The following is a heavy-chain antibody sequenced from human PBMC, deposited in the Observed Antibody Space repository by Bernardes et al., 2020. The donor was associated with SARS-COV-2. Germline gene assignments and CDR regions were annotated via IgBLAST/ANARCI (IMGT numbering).Heavy chain of an antibody. Sequence: GGSLRLSCAASGFTFSSYAMSWVRQAPGKGLEWVSAISGSGGSTYYADSVKGRFTISRDNSKNTLYLQMNSLRAEGTAVYYCAKGTFYDFWSGYFDYWGQGTLVTVSS. CDR3: AKGTFYDFWSGYFDY. CDR1: GFTFSSYA. CDR2: ISGSGGST. D-gene: IGHD3-3*01. V-gene: IGHV3-23*01. J-gene: IGHJ4*02.